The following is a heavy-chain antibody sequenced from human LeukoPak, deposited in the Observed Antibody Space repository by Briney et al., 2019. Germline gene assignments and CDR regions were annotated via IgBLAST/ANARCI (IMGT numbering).Heavy chain of an antibody. CDR1: GFTISTYT. J-gene: IGHJ4*02. CDR2: ISSSSSYM. D-gene: IGHD2-2*01. V-gene: IGHV3-21*01. Sequence: GGSLRLSCAASGFTISTYTMTWLRQAPGKGLEWVSSISSSSSYMYYRDSVKGRFTISRDNAKNSLYLQMNSLRAEDTAVYYCARVGGYCSSMSNYYLDYWGQGTLVTVSS. CDR3: ARVGGYCSSMSNYYLDY.